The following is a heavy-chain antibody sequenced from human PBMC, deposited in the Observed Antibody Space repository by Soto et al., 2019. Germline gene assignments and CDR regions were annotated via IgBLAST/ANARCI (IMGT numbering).Heavy chain of an antibody. J-gene: IGHJ4*02. Sequence: QVQLVQSGAEVKKPGASVKVSCKASGYTFTTYGISWVRQAPGQGLEWMGRISAYNGNTNYAQKFQGRVTMTTETPTSTAYMELRGLRSDDTAVYYCARVWRMYDYGDRPFGHGDYWGQGTLVTVSS. CDR3: ARVWRMYDYGDRPFGHGDY. CDR2: ISAYNGNT. V-gene: IGHV1-18*01. CDR1: GYTFTTYG. D-gene: IGHD3-10*01.